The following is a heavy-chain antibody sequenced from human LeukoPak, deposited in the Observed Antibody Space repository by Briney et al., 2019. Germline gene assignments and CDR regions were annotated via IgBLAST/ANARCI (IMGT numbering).Heavy chain of an antibody. CDR2: ISSSGSTI. Sequence: GGSLRLSCAASGFTFSSYEMNWVRQAPGKGLEWVSYISSSGSTIYYADSVKGRFTISRDNAKNSLYLQMNSLRAEDTAVYYCARTGGDYPGDAFDIWGQGTMVTVSS. J-gene: IGHJ3*02. CDR1: GFTFSSYE. V-gene: IGHV3-48*03. CDR3: ARTGGDYPGDAFDI. D-gene: IGHD4-17*01.